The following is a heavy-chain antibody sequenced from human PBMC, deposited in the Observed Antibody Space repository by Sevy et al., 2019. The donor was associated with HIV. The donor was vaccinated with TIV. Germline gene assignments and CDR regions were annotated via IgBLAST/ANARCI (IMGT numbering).Heavy chain of an antibody. CDR3: ARDARFFSNPLYYYYGMDV. V-gene: IGHV3-7*03. D-gene: IGHD3-3*01. Sequence: GGSLRLSCAASGFTFSSYWMSWVRQAPGKGLEWVANIKQDGSEKYYVDSVKGRFTISRDNAKNSLYLQMNSLRAEDTAVYYCARDARFFSNPLYYYYGMDVWGQGTTVTVSS. CDR1: GFTFSSYW. CDR2: IKQDGSEK. J-gene: IGHJ6*02.